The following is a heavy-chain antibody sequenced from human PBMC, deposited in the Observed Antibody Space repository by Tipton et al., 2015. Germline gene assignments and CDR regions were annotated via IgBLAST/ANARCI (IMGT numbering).Heavy chain of an antibody. D-gene: IGHD1-14*01. Sequence: GSLRLSCAASGFTFSSSWMHWVRQAPGKGLEWVSGIIASGDSTYYADSVKGRFTISRDNSKNTLYLQINSLRADDTAVYYCAAITLRWQIRGSFDYWGQGALVTVSS. CDR2: IIASGDST. V-gene: IGHV3-23*01. J-gene: IGHJ4*02. CDR3: AAITLRWQIRGSFDY. CDR1: GFTFSSSW.